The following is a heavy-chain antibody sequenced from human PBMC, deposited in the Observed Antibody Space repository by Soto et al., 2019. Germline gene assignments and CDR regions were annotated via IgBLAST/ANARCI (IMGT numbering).Heavy chain of an antibody. J-gene: IGHJ4*02. CDR1: GFTFDDYA. CDR2: ISWNSGSI. D-gene: IGHD6-13*01. V-gene: IGHV3-9*01. Sequence: EVQLVESGGGLVQPGRSLRLSCAASGFTFDDYAMHWVRQAPGQGLEWVSGISWNSGSIGYADSVKGRFTISRDNAKNSLYLQMNSLRAEDTALYYCAKGPYSSSWYRGYFDYWGQGTLVTVSS. CDR3: AKGPYSSSWYRGYFDY.